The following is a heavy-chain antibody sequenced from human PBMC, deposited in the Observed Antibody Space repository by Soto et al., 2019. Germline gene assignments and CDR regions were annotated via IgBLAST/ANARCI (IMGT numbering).Heavy chain of an antibody. Sequence: GGSLRLSCAASGFTFSSYAMSWVRQAPGKGLEWVSAISGSGGSTYYADSVKGRFTISRDNSKNTLYLQMNSLRAEDTAVYYCAKDLKGGEWEPAYFDYWGQGTLVTVSS. V-gene: IGHV3-23*01. D-gene: IGHD1-26*01. CDR2: ISGSGGST. J-gene: IGHJ4*02. CDR3: AKDLKGGEWEPAYFDY. CDR1: GFTFSSYA.